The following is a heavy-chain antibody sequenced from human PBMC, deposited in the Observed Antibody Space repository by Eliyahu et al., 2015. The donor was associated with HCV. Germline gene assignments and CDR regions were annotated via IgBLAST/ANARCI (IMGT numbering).Heavy chain of an antibody. CDR3: VNMGSTYXPFDV. Sequence: GKGLQYVSGINNNGGLAYYADSVKGRFIISRDNSKNTLYLQMSSLRLEDTAVYYCVNMGSTYXPFDVWGQGTMVTVSS. CDR2: INNNGGLA. D-gene: IGHD3-10*01. J-gene: IGHJ3*01. V-gene: IGHV3-64D*08.